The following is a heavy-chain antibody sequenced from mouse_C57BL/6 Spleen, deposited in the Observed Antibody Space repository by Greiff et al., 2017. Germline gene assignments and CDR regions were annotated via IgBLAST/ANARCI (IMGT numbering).Heavy chain of an antibody. CDR2: IDPSDSYT. CDR3: ASGATVDYYAMDY. CDR1: GYTFTSYW. Sequence: QVQLKQSGAELVMPGASVKLSCKASGYTFTSYWMHWVKQRPGQGLEWIGEIDPSDSYTNYNQKFKGKSTLTVDKSSSTAYMQISSLTSEDSAVYYCASGATVDYYAMDYWGQGTSVTVSS. V-gene: IGHV1-69*01. J-gene: IGHJ4*01. D-gene: IGHD1-1*01.